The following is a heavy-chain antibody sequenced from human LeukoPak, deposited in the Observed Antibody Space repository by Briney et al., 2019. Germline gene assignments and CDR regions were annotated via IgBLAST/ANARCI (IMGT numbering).Heavy chain of an antibody. CDR1: GGSISSSSYY. CDR3: ARDRLYYDSSGYTNWFDP. D-gene: IGHD3-22*01. Sequence: SDTLSLTCTVSGGSISSSSYYWGWIRQPPGKGLEWIGSIYYSGSTYYNPSLKSRVTISVDTSKNQFSLKLSSVTAADTAVYYCARDRLYYDSSGYTNWFDPWGQGTLVTVSS. J-gene: IGHJ5*02. V-gene: IGHV4-39*07. CDR2: IYYSGST.